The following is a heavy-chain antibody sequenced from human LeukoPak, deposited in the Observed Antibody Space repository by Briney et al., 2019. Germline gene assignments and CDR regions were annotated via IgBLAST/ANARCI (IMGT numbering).Heavy chain of an antibody. CDR1: GFTFSSYA. J-gene: IGHJ4*02. CDR3: AKSYCISTSCYFLFDY. Sequence: GGSLRLSCAASGFTFSSYAMHWVRQAPGKGLDWVAVISYDGSNKYYADSVKGRFTISRDNAKNSLYLQMNSLRVEDTALYYCAKSYCISTSCYFLFDYWGQGTLVTVSS. V-gene: IGHV3-30*18. D-gene: IGHD2-2*01. CDR2: ISYDGSNK.